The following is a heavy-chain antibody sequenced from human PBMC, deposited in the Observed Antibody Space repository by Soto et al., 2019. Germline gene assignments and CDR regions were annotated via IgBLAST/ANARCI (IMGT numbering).Heavy chain of an antibody. CDR3: TTESPYGDFLFDF. CDR1: GFTFSIAR. CDR2: IKSKPDGGAT. Sequence: GSLRLSCAGSGFTFSIARMSWVRQAPGKGLEWVGRIKSKPDGGATDYAAPVKGRFTISRDDSKNTLYLQLNSLKTEDTAVYYCTTESPYGDFLFDFWGQGTPVTVSS. V-gene: IGHV3-15*01. D-gene: IGHD4-17*01. J-gene: IGHJ4*02.